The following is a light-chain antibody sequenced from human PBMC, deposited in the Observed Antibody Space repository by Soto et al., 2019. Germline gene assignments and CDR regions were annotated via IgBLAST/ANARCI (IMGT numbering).Light chain of an antibody. J-gene: IGLJ2*01. Sequence: QSVMTQPPSVSAAPGQKVTISCSGSSSNIGGNSVSWYQQLPGTAPKLLIYDDNKRPSGIPDRFSGSKSGTSATLGITGFQTGDEADYYCSSKTSTSTLLFGGGTKLTVL. CDR2: DDN. CDR3: SSKTSTSTLL. V-gene: IGLV1-51*01. CDR1: SSNIGGNS.